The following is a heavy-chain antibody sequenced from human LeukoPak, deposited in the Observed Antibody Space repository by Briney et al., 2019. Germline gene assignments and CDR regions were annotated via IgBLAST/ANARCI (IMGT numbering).Heavy chain of an antibody. V-gene: IGHV3-21*01. CDR1: GDTFKTYS. J-gene: IGHJ5*02. D-gene: IGHD5-24*01. CDR2: ISSDSKNE. CDR3: ATRAWLDP. Sequence: PGGSLRLSCAASGDTFKTYSMNWVRQAPGKGLEWVSSISSDSKNEYYADSVKGRFSISRDNTNNSLHLHMNSLRAEDTGVYYCATRAWLDPWGQGTLVTVSS.